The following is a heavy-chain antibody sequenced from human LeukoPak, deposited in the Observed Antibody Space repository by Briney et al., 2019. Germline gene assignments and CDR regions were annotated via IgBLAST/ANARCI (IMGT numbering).Heavy chain of an antibody. J-gene: IGHJ4*02. V-gene: IGHV1-18*01. D-gene: IGHD2-2*01. CDR3: ARDVLRVPAAYYFDY. Sequence: ASVKVSCKASGYTFTSYGISWVRQAPGQGLEWMGWISAYNGNTNYAQKLQGRVTMTTDTSTSTAYMELRSLRSDDTAVYYCARDVLRVPAAYYFDYWGQGTLVTVSS. CDR2: ISAYNGNT. CDR1: GYTFTSYG.